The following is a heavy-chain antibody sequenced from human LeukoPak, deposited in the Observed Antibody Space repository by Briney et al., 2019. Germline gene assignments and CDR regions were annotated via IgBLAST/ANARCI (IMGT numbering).Heavy chain of an antibody. J-gene: IGHJ4*02. CDR3: AREPRYYYDSSGYYYFGY. CDR1: GGSISSYY. CDR2: IYYSGST. V-gene: IGHV4-59*12. D-gene: IGHD3-22*01. Sequence: PSETLSLTCTVSGGSISSYYWSWIRQPPGKGLEWIGYIYYSGSTNYNPSLKSRVTMSVDTSKNQFSLKLSSVTAADTAVYYCAREPRYYYDSSGYYYFGYWGQGTLVTVSS.